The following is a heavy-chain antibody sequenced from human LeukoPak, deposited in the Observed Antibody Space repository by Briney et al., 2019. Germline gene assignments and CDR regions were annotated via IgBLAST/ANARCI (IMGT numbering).Heavy chain of an antibody. CDR1: GGSISGSGYY. Sequence: SETLSLTCTVSGGSISGSGYYRGWIRQPPGKGLEWIGSIYYSGSTYYNPSLKSRVTISVDTSKNQFSLRLSSVTAADTAVYYCARGLVWGQGTLVTVSS. CDR3: ARGLV. D-gene: IGHD6-19*01. J-gene: IGHJ4*02. V-gene: IGHV4-39*01. CDR2: IYYSGST.